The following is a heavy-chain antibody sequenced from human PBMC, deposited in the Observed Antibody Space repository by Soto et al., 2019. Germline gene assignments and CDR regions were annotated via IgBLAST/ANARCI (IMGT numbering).Heavy chain of an antibody. Sequence: SVKVSCKTSGGTFSSYAISWVRQAPGQGLEWMGGIIPIFGTANYAQKFQGRVTITADESTSTAYMELSSLRSEDTAVYYCARDTSALYYYDSSGYYFGVLGYWGQGTLVTVSS. CDR1: GGTFSSYA. V-gene: IGHV1-69*13. CDR2: IIPIFGTA. D-gene: IGHD3-22*01. J-gene: IGHJ4*02. CDR3: ARDTSALYYYDSSGYYFGVLGY.